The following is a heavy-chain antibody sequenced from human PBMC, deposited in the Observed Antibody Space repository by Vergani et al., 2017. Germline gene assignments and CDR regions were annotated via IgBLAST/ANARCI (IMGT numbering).Heavy chain of an antibody. CDR2: IYYSGST. V-gene: IGHV4-39*07. Sequence: QLQLQESGPGLVKPSETLSLTCTVSGGSISSSTYSWGWFRQPPGKGLEWIGSIYYSGSTYYNPSLKSRVTISVDTSKNQISLRLSSVTAADTAVYYCARMIAEAGTEYFDYWGQGTLVTVSS. J-gene: IGHJ4*02. CDR3: ARMIAEAGTEYFDY. CDR1: GGSISSSTYS. D-gene: IGHD6-13*01.